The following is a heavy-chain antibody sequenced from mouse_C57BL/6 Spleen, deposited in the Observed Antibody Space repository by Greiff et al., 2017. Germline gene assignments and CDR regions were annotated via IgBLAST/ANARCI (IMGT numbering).Heavy chain of an antibody. D-gene: IGHD2-14*01. CDR1: GFTFSSYA. Sequence: EVKLVESGEGLVKPGGSLKLSCAASGFTFSSYAMSWVRQTPEKRLAWVAYISSGGDYIYYADTVKGRVTISRDNARNTLYLQMSSLKSEDTAMYYCTREEADRDSWYFDVWGTGTTVTVSS. CDR3: TREEADRDSWYFDV. V-gene: IGHV5-9-1*02. CDR2: ISSGGDYI. J-gene: IGHJ1*03.